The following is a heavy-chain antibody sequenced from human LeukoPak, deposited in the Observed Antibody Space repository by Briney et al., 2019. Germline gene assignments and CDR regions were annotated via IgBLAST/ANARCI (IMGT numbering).Heavy chain of an antibody. CDR1: GGSFSCYY. CDR2: INHSGST. J-gene: IGHJ4*02. CDR3: ASSIAAAGTGRVFDY. Sequence: SETLSLTCAVYGGSFSCYYWSWIRQPPGKGLEWIGEINHSGSTNYNPSLKSRVTISVDTSKNQFSLKLSSVTAADTAVYYCASSIAAAGTGRVFDYWGQGTLVTVSS. D-gene: IGHD6-13*01. V-gene: IGHV4-34*01.